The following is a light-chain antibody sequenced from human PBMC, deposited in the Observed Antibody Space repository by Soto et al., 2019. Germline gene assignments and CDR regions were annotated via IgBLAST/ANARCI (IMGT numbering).Light chain of an antibody. CDR3: QQGYTSAIT. Sequence: DIQMTQSPSSLSASVGDRVTITCRASQSIGKHVNWYQQKPGKAPKFLIYAASNLQSGVPSRFSGSGSGTDFTLTVNSLQPEDFATYYCQQGYTSAITFGQGTRLEIK. CDR1: QSIGKH. J-gene: IGKJ5*01. V-gene: IGKV1-39*01. CDR2: AAS.